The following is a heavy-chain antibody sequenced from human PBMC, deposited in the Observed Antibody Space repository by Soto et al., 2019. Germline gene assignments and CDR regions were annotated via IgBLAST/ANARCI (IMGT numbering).Heavy chain of an antibody. V-gene: IGHV4-39*01. J-gene: IGHJ2*01. Sequence: SETLSLTCIVSGDSISSSSYYWVWIRQPPGKGLEWIGSIYYSGTTYYNPSLESRVTISIDTSKNQFSLKVSSLTAADAAVYYCAKTGPYDILTYWYFDLWGRGTLVTVSS. D-gene: IGHD3-9*01. CDR3: AKTGPYDILTYWYFDL. CDR2: IYYSGTT. CDR1: GDSISSSSYY.